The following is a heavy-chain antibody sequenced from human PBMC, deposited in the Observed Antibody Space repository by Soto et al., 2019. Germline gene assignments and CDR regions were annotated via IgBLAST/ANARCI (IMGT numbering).Heavy chain of an antibody. D-gene: IGHD2-15*01. V-gene: IGHV3-23*01. CDR2: ISSSGGST. Sequence: EVQLLESGGGLVQPGGSLRLSCAASGFTFSSYAMSWVRQAPGKGLEWVSTISSSGGSTHYADSVKGRFTISRDNSQITPDLQMNSLRAGGTAVFYWGKFYGGNAAHPYPIGPWGQGTLVTVSS. CDR3: GKFYGGNAAHPYPIGP. J-gene: IGHJ5*02. CDR1: GFTFSSYA.